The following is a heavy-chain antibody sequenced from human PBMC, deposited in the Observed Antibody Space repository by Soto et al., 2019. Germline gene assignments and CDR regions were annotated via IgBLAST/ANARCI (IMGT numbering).Heavy chain of an antibody. V-gene: IGHV1-69*02. CDR1: GGTFSSYT. J-gene: IGHJ4*02. Sequence: SVKVSCKASGGTFSSYTISWVRQAPGQGLEWMGRIIPILGIANYAQKFQGRVTITADKSTSTAYMELSSLRSEDTAVYYCASGYSSGWYYLDYWGQGTLVTVSS. D-gene: IGHD6-19*01. CDR2: IIPILGIA. CDR3: ASGYSSGWYYLDY.